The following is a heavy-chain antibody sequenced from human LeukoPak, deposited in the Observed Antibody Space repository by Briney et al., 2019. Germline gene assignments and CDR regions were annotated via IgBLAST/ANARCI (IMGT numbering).Heavy chain of an antibody. V-gene: IGHV3-30*18. Sequence: PGRSLRLSCAASGFTFSSYGMHWVSQAPGKGLEWVAVISYDGSNKYYADSVKGRFTISRDNSENTLYLQMNSLRAEDTAVYYCAKDLERHIVVVTASAVDYWGQGTLVTVSS. J-gene: IGHJ4*02. CDR3: AKDLERHIVVVTASAVDY. CDR2: ISYDGSNK. D-gene: IGHD2-21*02. CDR1: GFTFSSYG.